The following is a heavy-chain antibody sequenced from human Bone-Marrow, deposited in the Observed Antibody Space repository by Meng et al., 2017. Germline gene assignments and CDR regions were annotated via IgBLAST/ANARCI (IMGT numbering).Heavy chain of an antibody. D-gene: IGHD2-15*01. CDR2: ISSNGGST. V-gene: IGHV3-64*01. Sequence: GGSLRLSCAASGFTFSSYAMHWVRQAPGKGLEYVSAISSNGGSTYYANSVKGRFTISRDNSKNTLYLQMGSLRAEDMAVYYCARWPDCCGGSCRNWYFDLWGRGTLVTVSS. CDR1: GFTFSSYA. J-gene: IGHJ2*01. CDR3: ARWPDCCGGSCRNWYFDL.